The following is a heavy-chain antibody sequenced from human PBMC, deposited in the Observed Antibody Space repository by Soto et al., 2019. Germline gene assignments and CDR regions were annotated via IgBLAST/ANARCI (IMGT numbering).Heavy chain of an antibody. CDR3: ARGFVAYDILTGYHDIIPLDY. J-gene: IGHJ4*02. CDR1: GFTFSSYS. D-gene: IGHD3-9*01. V-gene: IGHV3-21*01. CDR2: ISSSSSYI. Sequence: GGSLRLSCAASGFTFSSYSMNWVRQAPGKGLEWVSSISSSSSYIYYADSVKGRFTISRDNAKNSLYLQMNSLRAEDTAVYYCARGFVAYDILTGYHDIIPLDYWGQGTLVTVSS.